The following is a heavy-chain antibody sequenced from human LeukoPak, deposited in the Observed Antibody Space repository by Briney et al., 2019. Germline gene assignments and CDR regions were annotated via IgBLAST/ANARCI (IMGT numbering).Heavy chain of an antibody. CDR3: ARVSDSSWYAQGKAQNYFDY. CDR2: INHSGST. Sequence: PSETLSLTCAVYGGSFSGYYWSWIRQPPGKGLEWIGEINHSGSTNYNPSLKSRVTISVGTSKNQFSLKLSSVTAADTAVYYCARVSDSSWYAQGKAQNYFDYWGQGTLVTVSS. CDR1: GGSFSGYY. D-gene: IGHD6-13*01. J-gene: IGHJ4*02. V-gene: IGHV4-34*01.